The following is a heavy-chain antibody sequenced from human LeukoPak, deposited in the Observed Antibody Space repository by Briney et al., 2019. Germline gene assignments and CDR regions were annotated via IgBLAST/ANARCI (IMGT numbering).Heavy chain of an antibody. CDR3: AKSRRIVVVPAAIDY. Sequence: GGSLRLSXAASGFTFSSYAMSWVRQAPGKGLEWVSAISGSGGSTYYADSVKGRFTISRDNSKNTLYLQMNSLRAEDTAVYYCAKSRRIVVVPAAIDYWGQGTLVTVSS. CDR1: GFTFSSYA. J-gene: IGHJ4*02. V-gene: IGHV3-23*01. D-gene: IGHD2-2*01. CDR2: ISGSGGST.